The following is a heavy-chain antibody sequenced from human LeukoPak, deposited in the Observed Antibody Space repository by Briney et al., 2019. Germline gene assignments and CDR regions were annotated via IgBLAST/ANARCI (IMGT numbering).Heavy chain of an antibody. D-gene: IGHD6-13*01. CDR3: ARVVGYSSSWFTWYFDL. CDR1: GYTFTSYA. J-gene: IGHJ2*01. V-gene: IGHV1-3*01. CDR2: INAGNGNT. Sequence: ASVKVSCKASGYTFTSYAMHWVRQAPGQRLEWMGWINAGNGNTKYSQKFQGRVTITRDTSASTAYMELSSLRSEDTAVYYCARVVGYSSSWFTWYFDLWGRGTLVTVSS.